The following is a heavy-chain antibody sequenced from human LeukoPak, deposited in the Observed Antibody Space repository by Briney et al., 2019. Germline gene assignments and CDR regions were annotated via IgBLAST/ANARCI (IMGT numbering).Heavy chain of an antibody. J-gene: IGHJ4*02. CDR3: ATSDDEYSFDY. CDR2: IYYSGST. CDR1: GGSISSYY. D-gene: IGHD5-18*01. V-gene: IGHV4-59*08. Sequence: SETLSLTCTVSGGSISSYYWSWIRQPPGKGLEWIGYIYYSGSTNYNPSLKSRVTISVDTSKNQFSLKLSSVTAADTAVYYCATSDDEYSFDYWGQGTLVTVSS.